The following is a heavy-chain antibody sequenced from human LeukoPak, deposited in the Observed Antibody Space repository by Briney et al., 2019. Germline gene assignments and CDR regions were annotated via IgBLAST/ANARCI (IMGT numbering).Heavy chain of an antibody. V-gene: IGHV3-30-3*02. D-gene: IGHD3-22*01. J-gene: IGHJ4*02. CDR3: AKSGDTYYYDSSGYYLDY. CDR2: VSYDANDK. CDR1: GYTFTGYY. Sequence: SCKASGYTFTGYYMHWVRQAPGKGLEWVAVVSYDANDKYYADSVKGRFTISRDNSKNTLYLQMNSLRAEDTAVYYCAKSGDTYYYDSSGYYLDYWGQGTLVTVSS.